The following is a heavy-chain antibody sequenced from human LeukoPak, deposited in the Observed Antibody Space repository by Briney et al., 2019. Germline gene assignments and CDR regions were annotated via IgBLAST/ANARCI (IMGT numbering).Heavy chain of an antibody. D-gene: IGHD3-16*01. CDR3: TRDGVSRGRWFDP. CDR1: GGSISSGDYY. V-gene: IGHV4-30-4*01. J-gene: IGHJ5*02. CDR2: IYYSGST. Sequence: SETLSLTCTVSGGSISSGDYYWSWIRQPPGKGLEWIGYIYYSGSTYYNPSLKSRVTISVDTSKNQFSLKLSSVTAAGTAVYYCTRDGVSRGRWFDPWGQGTLVTVSS.